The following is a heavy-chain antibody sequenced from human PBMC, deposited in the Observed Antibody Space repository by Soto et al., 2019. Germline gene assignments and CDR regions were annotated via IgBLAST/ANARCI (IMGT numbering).Heavy chain of an antibody. CDR3: ARHHGPTTSENWFDP. V-gene: IGHV1-18*01. CDR1: GYTLFTYD. J-gene: IGHJ5*02. CDR2: ISTYSGDT. Sequence: ASVKVSCKASGYTLFTYDISWVRQAPGQGLEWMGWISTYSGDTKYAQKFQGRVTMTTDTSTTTAYLELRSLRSDDTAVYYCARHHGPTTSENWFDPWGQGTLVTVSS. D-gene: IGHD5-12*01.